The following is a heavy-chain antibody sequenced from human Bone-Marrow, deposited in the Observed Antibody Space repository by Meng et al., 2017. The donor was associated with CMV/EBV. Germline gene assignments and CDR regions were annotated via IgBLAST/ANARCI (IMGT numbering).Heavy chain of an antibody. CDR1: GYTFTSYG. CDR3: AREEAGIAARPYYFDY. J-gene: IGHJ4*02. Sequence: ASVKVSCKASGYTFTSYGISWVRQAPGQGLEWMGWISAYNGNTNYAQKLQGRVTMTTDTSTSTAYMELRSLRSDDTAVYYCAREEAGIAARPYYFDYWGQGTLVTVSS. D-gene: IGHD6-6*01. CDR2: ISAYNGNT. V-gene: IGHV1-18*01.